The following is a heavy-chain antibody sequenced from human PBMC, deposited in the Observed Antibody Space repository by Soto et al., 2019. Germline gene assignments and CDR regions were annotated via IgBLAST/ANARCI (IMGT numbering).Heavy chain of an antibody. CDR2: IWYDGSNK. D-gene: IGHD3-22*01. V-gene: IGHV3-33*01. Sequence: GGSLRLSCAASGFTFSSYGMHWARQAPGKGLEWVAVIWYDGSNKYYADSVKGRFTISRDNSKNTLYLQMNSLRAEDTAVYYCARDKNTMIVPHDAFDIWGQGTMVTVSS. J-gene: IGHJ3*02. CDR3: ARDKNTMIVPHDAFDI. CDR1: GFTFSSYG.